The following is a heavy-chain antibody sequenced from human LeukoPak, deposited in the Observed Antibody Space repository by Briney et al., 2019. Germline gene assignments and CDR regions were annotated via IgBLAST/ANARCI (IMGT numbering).Heavy chain of an antibody. CDR3: ARDKLQWSLDAFDI. D-gene: IGHD4-23*01. CDR2: INHSGST. CDR1: GGSFTGYY. J-gene: IGHJ3*02. Sequence: SETQSLTCAVYGGSFTGYYWSCVRQRPGKGLEWIGEINHSGSTNYNPSLKSRVTISVDTSKNQFSLKLSSVTAADTAVYYCARDKLQWSLDAFDIWGQGTMVTVPS. V-gene: IGHV4-34*01.